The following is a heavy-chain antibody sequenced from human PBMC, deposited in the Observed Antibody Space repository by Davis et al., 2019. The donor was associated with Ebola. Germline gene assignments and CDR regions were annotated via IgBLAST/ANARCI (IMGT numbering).Heavy chain of an antibody. D-gene: IGHD6-13*01. J-gene: IGHJ5*02. CDR3: AGGGYIAAGSA. CDR2: INPSGGST. Sequence: ASVKVSCKASGYTFTSYAISWVRQAPGQGLEWMGIINPSGGSTSYAQKFQGRVTMTRDTSTSTVYMELSSLGSEDTAVYYCAGGGYIAAGSAWGQGTLVTVSS. CDR1: GYTFTSYA. V-gene: IGHV1-46*01.